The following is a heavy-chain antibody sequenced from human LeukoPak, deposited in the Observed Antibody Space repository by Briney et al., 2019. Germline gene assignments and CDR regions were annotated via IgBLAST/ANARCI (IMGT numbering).Heavy chain of an antibody. CDR1: GFTFSNCA. CDR3: AKGLYYYAMDV. J-gene: IGHJ6*02. Sequence: GGSLRLSCAASGFTFSNCAMTWVRQAPGKGLDWISAIGDSGGGTYYADSVKGRFTISRDNSQNTLYLQMSSLRAEDTAVYYCAKGLYYYAMDVWGQGTAVTVSS. V-gene: IGHV3-23*01. CDR2: IGDSGGGT.